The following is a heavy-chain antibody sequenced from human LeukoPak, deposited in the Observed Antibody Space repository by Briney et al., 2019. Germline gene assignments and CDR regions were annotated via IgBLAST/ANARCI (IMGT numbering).Heavy chain of an antibody. CDR3: ARLSIAVAGT. V-gene: IGHV1-2*02. D-gene: IGHD6-19*01. CDR2: INPNSGGT. CDR1: GYTFTSYY. J-gene: IGHJ4*02. Sequence: ASVKVSCKASGYTFTSYYMHWVRQAPGQGLEWMGWINPNSGGTNYAQKFQGRVTLTRDTSITTAYMELSRLRSDDTAVYYCARLSIAVAGTWGQGTLVTVSS.